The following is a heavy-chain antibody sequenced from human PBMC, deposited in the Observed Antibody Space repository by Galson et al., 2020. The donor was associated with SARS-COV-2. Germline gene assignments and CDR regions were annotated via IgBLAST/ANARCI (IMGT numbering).Heavy chain of an antibody. D-gene: IGHD2-8*01. CDR2: VSYDGTNE. CDR1: GFTFRSYG. Sequence: PGGSLRLSCGASGFTFRSYGMHWVRQAPGKGLEWMALVSYDGTNEYYADSVKGRFTISRDNSKNTVYLQMNSLRAEDTAVYFCAKRNGNNFDYWGQGTLVTVSS. CDR3: AKRNGNNFDY. J-gene: IGHJ4*02. V-gene: IGHV3-30*18.